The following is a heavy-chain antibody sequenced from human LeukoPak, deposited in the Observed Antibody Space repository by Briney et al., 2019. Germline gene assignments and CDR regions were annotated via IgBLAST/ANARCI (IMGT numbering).Heavy chain of an antibody. J-gene: IGHJ4*02. V-gene: IGHV1-2*02. D-gene: IGHD3-16*01. CDR2: MNPKNGDT. Sequence: ASVKVSCKASGYTFIDYCLHRVRQAPGQGLDWMGWMNPKNGDTNYAQKFQGRVSMTRDTSITTAYMELTSLRSDDTAVYFCARAGTVMLLDYWGQGTLVTVSS. CDR1: GYTFIDYC. CDR3: ARAGTVMLLDY.